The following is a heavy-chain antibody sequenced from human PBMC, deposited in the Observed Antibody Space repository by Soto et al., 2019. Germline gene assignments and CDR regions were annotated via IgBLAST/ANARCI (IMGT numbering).Heavy chain of an antibody. D-gene: IGHD3-3*01. J-gene: IGHJ4*02. Sequence: GGSLRLSCAASGFTFSSYAIKWVRQAPGKGLEWVSAIGGSGDSAYYADSVKGRFTISRDNSKNTLYLQMNSLRAEDTAVYYCAKARAQYYDFWSGYPVDYWGQGTLVTVSS. CDR1: GFTFSSYA. CDR3: AKARAQYYDFWSGYPVDY. V-gene: IGHV3-23*01. CDR2: IGGSGDSA.